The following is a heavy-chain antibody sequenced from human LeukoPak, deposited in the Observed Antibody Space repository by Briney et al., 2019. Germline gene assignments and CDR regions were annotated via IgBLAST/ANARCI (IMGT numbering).Heavy chain of an antibody. CDR1: GGSISSSSYY. Sequence: SETLSLTCTVSGGSISSSSYYCGWIRQPPGKGLEWTGSIYYSGSTYYNPSLKSRVTIYVDTSKNQFSLKLSSVTAADTAVYYCARDYGSGSYPHWGQGTLVTVSS. J-gene: IGHJ4*02. CDR3: ARDYGSGSYPH. V-gene: IGHV4-39*02. CDR2: IYYSGST. D-gene: IGHD3-10*01.